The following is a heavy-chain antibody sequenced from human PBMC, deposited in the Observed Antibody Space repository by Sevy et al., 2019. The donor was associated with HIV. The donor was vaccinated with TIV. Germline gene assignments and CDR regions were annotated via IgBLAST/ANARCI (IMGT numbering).Heavy chain of an antibody. Sequence: ASVKVSCKASGYPFIDYYMHWVRQAPGQGLEWMGWINPNNGGTDFAQRFQGRVTLTRDTSITTAYMELSRLTSDDTALYYCAKSGSSSSSQDHWGQGTLGHRLL. V-gene: IGHV1-2*02. J-gene: IGHJ4*02. CDR3: AKSGSSSSSQDH. D-gene: IGHD6-13*01. CDR1: GYPFIDYY. CDR2: INPNNGGT.